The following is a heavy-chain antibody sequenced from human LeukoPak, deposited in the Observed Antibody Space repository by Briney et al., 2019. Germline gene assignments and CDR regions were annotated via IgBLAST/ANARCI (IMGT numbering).Heavy chain of an antibody. CDR2: ISDKSRYI. Sequence: GGSLRLAWAASGFTFSSYSMTWVRQAPGKGLEWVSSISDKSRYIYYADSRRGRFTISRDNAKNSLYLQMNSLIPEDTPVYYCARVAEAAAFDSWGQGTLVTVSS. D-gene: IGHD6-13*01. V-gene: IGHV3-21*06. J-gene: IGHJ4*02. CDR3: ARVAEAAAFDS. CDR1: GFTFSSYS.